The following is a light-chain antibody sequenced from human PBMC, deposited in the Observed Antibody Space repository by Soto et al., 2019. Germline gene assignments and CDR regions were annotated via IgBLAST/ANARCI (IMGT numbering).Light chain of an antibody. CDR3: QHRSNWPGT. V-gene: IGKV3-11*01. CDR2: EAS. Sequence: EIVLTQSPATLSLSPGERATLSCRASQSVFSYLAWYQQKPGQAPRLLIYEASDRATGIPARFTGSGSGTDFTLTISSLEPEDSAVYYCQHRSNWPGTFGQGTKVEIK. CDR1: QSVFSY. J-gene: IGKJ1*01.